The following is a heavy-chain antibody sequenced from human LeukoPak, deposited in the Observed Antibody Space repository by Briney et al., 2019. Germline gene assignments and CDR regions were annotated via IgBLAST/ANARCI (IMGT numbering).Heavy chain of an antibody. Sequence: SGGSLRLSCAASGFTFSSSAMSWVRQAPGKGLEWVAIISYDGSNKYYADSVKGRFSISRDNSKNTLFLQMNSLRAEDTAMYYCARRHYFGSDNRDYYYCGMDVWGQGTTVTVSS. J-gene: IGHJ6*02. V-gene: IGHV3-30-3*01. D-gene: IGHD3-10*01. CDR3: ARRHYFGSDNRDYYYCGMDV. CDR1: GFTFSSSA. CDR2: ISYDGSNK.